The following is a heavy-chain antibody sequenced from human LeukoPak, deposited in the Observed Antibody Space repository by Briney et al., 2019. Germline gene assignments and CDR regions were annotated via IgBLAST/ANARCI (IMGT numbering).Heavy chain of an antibody. Sequence: GSLRLSCAASGFIFDDYGMSWVRQPPGKGLEWVSGINWNGGSTGYADSVKGRFTISRDNSKNTLYLQMNSLRAEDTAVYYCAKTYYYDSSGYWGYYFDYWGQGTLVTVSS. CDR2: INWNGGST. D-gene: IGHD3-22*01. J-gene: IGHJ4*02. V-gene: IGHV3-20*04. CDR3: AKTYYYDSSGYWGYYFDY. CDR1: GFIFDDYG.